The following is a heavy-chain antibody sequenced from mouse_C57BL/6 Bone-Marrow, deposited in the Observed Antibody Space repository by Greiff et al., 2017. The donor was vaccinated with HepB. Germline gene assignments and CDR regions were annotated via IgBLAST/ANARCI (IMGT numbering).Heavy chain of an antibody. D-gene: IGHD2-1*01. CDR2: IDPENGDT. J-gene: IGHJ2*01. V-gene: IGHV14-4*01. CDR3: TRYGKGGYFDY. Sequence: VQLQQSGAELVRPGASVKLSCTASGFNIKDDYMHWVKQRPEQGLEGIGWIDPENGDTEYASKFQGKATITADTSSNTAYLQLSSLTSEDTAVYYCTRYGKGGYFDYWGQGTTLTVSS. CDR1: GFNIKDDY.